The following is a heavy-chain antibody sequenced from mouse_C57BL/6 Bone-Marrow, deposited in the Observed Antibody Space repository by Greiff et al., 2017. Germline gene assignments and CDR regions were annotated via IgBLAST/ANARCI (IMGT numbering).Heavy chain of an antibody. V-gene: IGHV1-55*01. Sequence: QVQLQQPGAELVKPGASVKMSCKASGYTFTSYWITWVKQRPGQGLEWIGDIYPGSGSTNYNEKFKSKATLTVDTSSSTAYMQLSSLTSEDSAVYYCARETSYYSNYAWFAYWGQGTRVTVSA. J-gene: IGHJ3*01. CDR2: IYPGSGST. CDR1: GYTFTSYW. D-gene: IGHD2-5*01. CDR3: ARETSYYSNYAWFAY.